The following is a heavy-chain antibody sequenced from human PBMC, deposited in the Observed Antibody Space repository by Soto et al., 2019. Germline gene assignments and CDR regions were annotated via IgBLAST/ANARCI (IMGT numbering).Heavy chain of an antibody. CDR1: GFGFSSLA. D-gene: IGHD2-21*02. CDR2: ISGRGVDT. V-gene: IGHV3-23*01. CDR3: AKDQTDVTLFDY. Sequence: GGSLRLSCAASGFGFSSLAMSWFRQAPGKGLEWVSSISGRGVDTLYADSVKGRFTISRDNSRNTLYLQVNSLRAEDTAVYYCAKDQTDVTLFDYWGQGTLVTVSS. J-gene: IGHJ4*02.